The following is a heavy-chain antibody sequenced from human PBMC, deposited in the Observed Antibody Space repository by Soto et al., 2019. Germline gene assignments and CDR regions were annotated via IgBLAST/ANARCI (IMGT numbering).Heavy chain of an antibody. V-gene: IGHV4-59*08. J-gene: IGHJ4*02. D-gene: IGHD3-9*01. CDR3: AGHPDYDILTGYYSFDY. CDR2: IYYSGST. CDR1: GGSISSYY. Sequence: QVQLQESGPGLVKPSETLSLTCTVSGGSISSYYWSWIRQPPGKGLEWIGYIYYSGSTNYNPSLKSRVTISVGRSKNRFSLKLSSVTAADTAVYYCAGHPDYDILTGYYSFDYWGQGTLVTVSS.